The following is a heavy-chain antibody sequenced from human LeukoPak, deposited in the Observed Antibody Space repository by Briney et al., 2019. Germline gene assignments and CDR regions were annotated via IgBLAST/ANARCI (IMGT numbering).Heavy chain of an antibody. J-gene: IGHJ5*02. V-gene: IGHV3-23*01. CDR1: GFSLSTYW. CDR3: AKGYEHLVRVWFDP. Sequence: TGGSLRLSCVASGFSLSTYWMSWVRQAPGKGLEWVSAISGSGGSTYYADSVKGRFTISRDNSKNTLYLQMNSLRAEDTAVYDCAKGYEHLVRVWFDPWGQRTLVTVSS. CDR2: ISGSGGST. D-gene: IGHD6-13*01.